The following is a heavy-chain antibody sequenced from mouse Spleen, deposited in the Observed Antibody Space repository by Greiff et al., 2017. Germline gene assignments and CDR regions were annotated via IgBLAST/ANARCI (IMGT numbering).Heavy chain of an antibody. J-gene: IGHJ2*01. CDR2: IYPGSGNT. Sequence: VQGVESGAELVRPGASVKLSCKASGYTFTDYYINWVKQRPGQGLEWIARIYPGSGNTYYNEKFKGKATLTAEKSSSTAYMQLSSLTSEDSAVYFCARGLYWGQGTTLTVSS. CDR1: GYTFTDYY. CDR3: ARGLY. V-gene: IGHV1-76*01.